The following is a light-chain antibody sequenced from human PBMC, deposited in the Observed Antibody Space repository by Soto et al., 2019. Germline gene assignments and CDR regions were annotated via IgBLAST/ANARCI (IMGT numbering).Light chain of an antibody. CDR1: QSVGSK. CDR2: SAS. J-gene: IGKJ1*01. Sequence: ETVMAQSPATLSLSPGETATLSCRASQSVGSKVAWYQQKPGQGPRLLSHSASARATGIPSRFSGSGSGTEFTLTISSLQSEDFAVYYCQQYNNWPPITFGQGTKVEIK. CDR3: QQYNNWPPIT. V-gene: IGKV3-15*01.